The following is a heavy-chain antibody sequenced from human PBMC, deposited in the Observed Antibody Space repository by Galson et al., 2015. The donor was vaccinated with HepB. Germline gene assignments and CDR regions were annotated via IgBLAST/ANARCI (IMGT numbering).Heavy chain of an antibody. D-gene: IGHD3-10*01. CDR1: GFTFSSYS. J-gene: IGHJ4*02. V-gene: IGHV3-21*01. Sequence: SLRLSCAACGFTFSSYSMNWVRQAPGKGLEWVSSISSSSSYIYYADSVKVRFTISRDNAKNSLYLQMNSLRAEDTAVYYCARAASGAAYGSGSYYSFDYWGQGTLVTVSS. CDR2: ISSSSSYI. CDR3: ARAASGAAYGSGSYYSFDY.